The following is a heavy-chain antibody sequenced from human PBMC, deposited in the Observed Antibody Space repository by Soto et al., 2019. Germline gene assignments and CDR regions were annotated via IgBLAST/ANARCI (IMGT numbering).Heavy chain of an antibody. CDR3: TIVRVADSALDH. V-gene: IGHV3-30*02. CDR2: MSYDGSDT. D-gene: IGHD3-10*02. CDR1: GFIFSNNG. Sequence: HPGGSLRLFCVGSGFIFSNNGMHWVRQTPGKGLEWVAFMSYDGSDTFYADSVKGRFTISRDNSKNTLFLHMSNLRAEDTAMYYCTIVRVADSALDHWGQGTLVTVSS. J-gene: IGHJ4*02.